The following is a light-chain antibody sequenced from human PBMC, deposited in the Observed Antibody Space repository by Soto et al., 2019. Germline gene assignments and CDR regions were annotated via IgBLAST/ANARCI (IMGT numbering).Light chain of an antibody. V-gene: IGKV3-11*01. J-gene: IGKJ5*01. CDR2: GAS. CDR3: QQYNSWPPIT. CDR1: QSVSSS. Sequence: EIVLTQSPATLSLSPGEGATLSCRASQSVSSSLAWYQQKPGQAPRLLIYGASNGAAGIPARFSGTGSGTDFTLTISSLQSEDFAVYYCQQYNSWPPITFGQGTRLEI.